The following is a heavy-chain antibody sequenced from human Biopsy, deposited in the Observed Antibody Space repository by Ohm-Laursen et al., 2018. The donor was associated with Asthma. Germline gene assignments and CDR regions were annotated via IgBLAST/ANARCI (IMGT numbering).Heavy chain of an antibody. V-gene: IGHV4-34*01. CDR2: SDHRGNT. Sequence: SDTLSLTCSMYGLSSSAYYWTWIRQTPGKGLEWIGESDHRGNTNTNATLKSRVTISKAKSANGFSLKMKSVTAADTAIYYCAGGPEWSGLDIWGQGTTVTVSS. CDR3: AGGPEWSGLDI. CDR1: GLSSSAYY. D-gene: IGHD3-3*01. J-gene: IGHJ6*02.